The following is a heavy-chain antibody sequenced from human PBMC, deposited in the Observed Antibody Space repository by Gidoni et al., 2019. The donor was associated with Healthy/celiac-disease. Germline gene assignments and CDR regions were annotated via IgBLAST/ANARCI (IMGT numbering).Heavy chain of an antibody. CDR1: GGSISSGGYS. Sequence: QLHLQESGSGLVKPSQTLSLPYAVSGGSISSGGYSWSWIRQPPGKGLEWIGYIYHSGSTYYNPSLKSRVTISVDRSKNQFSLKLSSVTAADTAVYYCARDTDYAEAFDIWGQGTMVTVSS. CDR2: IYHSGST. CDR3: ARDTDYAEAFDI. J-gene: IGHJ3*02. D-gene: IGHD4-17*01. V-gene: IGHV4-30-2*01.